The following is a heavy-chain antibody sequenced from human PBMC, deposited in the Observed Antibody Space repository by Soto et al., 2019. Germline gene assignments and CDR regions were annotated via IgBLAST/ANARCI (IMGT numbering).Heavy chain of an antibody. CDR2: IKQDGSEK. CDR3: ARAFGVVTFSDS. Sequence: EVQLVESGGGLVQPGGSPRLSCAASGFTFSGFWMGWVRQLPGKGLEWVANIKQDGSEKHYVDSVKGRFTVSRDNAKNSLYLQMNSLRVEDTAVYYCARAFGVVTFSDSWGQGTLVTVSS. CDR1: GFTFSGFW. D-gene: IGHD3-3*01. V-gene: IGHV3-7*03. J-gene: IGHJ4*02.